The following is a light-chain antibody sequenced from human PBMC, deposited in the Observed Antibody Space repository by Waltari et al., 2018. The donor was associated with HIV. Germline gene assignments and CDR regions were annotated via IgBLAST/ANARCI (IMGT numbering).Light chain of an antibody. V-gene: IGKV4-1*01. J-gene: IGKJ1*01. CDR3: QQHYSAPPA. CDR2: WAS. CDR1: QSVVYSSNNKNY. Sequence: DIVMTQSPDSLSVSLGDRATINCKSSQSVVYSSNNKNYLAWYQQKPGQPPKLLIYWASTRETGVADRFSGSGSGTEYTLTISSLQAEDVAAYYCQQHYSAPPAFGEGTKVEI.